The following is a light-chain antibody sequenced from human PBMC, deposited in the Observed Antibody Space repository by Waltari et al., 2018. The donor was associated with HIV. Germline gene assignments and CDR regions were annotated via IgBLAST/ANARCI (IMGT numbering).Light chain of an antibody. V-gene: IGLV3-25*03. Sequence: SYELTQPPSVSVSPGQTARITCSGDALPKQYAYWYQQKPGQAPVLVIYKDSERPSGIPERFSGSSSGTTVTLTISGVHAEDEADYYCQSADSSYTYPGVVFGGGTKLTVL. CDR3: QSADSSYTYPGVV. CDR1: ALPKQY. J-gene: IGLJ2*01. CDR2: KDS.